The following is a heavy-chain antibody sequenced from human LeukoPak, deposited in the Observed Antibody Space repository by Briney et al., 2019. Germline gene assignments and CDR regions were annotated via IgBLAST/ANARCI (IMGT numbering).Heavy chain of an antibody. D-gene: IGHD2-8*01. Sequence: GGSLRLSCAASGFTFSSYGMHWVRQAPGKGLEWVAFIRYDGSNKYYADSVKGRFTISRDNSKNTVHLQMNSLRAEDTAVYYCAKDRCSNGIGCFYYYMDVWGKGTTVTISS. J-gene: IGHJ6*03. CDR1: GFTFSSYG. CDR3: AKDRCSNGIGCFYYYMDV. V-gene: IGHV3-30*02. CDR2: IRYDGSNK.